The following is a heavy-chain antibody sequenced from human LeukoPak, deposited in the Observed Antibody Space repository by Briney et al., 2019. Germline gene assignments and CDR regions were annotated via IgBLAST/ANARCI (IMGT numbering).Heavy chain of an antibody. J-gene: IGHJ3*02. CDR2: INTDSGDT. Sequence: ASVKVSCKPSGYTRTSYGLTWVRQAPGQGLEWMGWINTDSGDTKYAQNLQGRVTMTTDTSTSTAYMDLRSLRSDDTAVYYCARRVGTNGFDIWGQGTMLTVSS. CDR3: ARRVGTNGFDI. CDR1: GYTRTSYG. V-gene: IGHV1-18*01. D-gene: IGHD1-1*01.